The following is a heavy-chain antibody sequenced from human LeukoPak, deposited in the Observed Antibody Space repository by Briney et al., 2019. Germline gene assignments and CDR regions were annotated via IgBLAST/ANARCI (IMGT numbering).Heavy chain of an antibody. Sequence: GGSLRLSCAASGFTFSSYEMNWVRQAPGKGLEWVSYISSSGSTIYYADPVKGRFTISRDNAKHSLYLQMNSLRAEDTAVYYCASPHELGYSGSYEDYWGQGTLVTVSS. J-gene: IGHJ4*02. V-gene: IGHV3-48*03. CDR1: GFTFSSYE. CDR2: ISSSGSTI. D-gene: IGHD1-26*01. CDR3: ASPHELGYSGSYEDY.